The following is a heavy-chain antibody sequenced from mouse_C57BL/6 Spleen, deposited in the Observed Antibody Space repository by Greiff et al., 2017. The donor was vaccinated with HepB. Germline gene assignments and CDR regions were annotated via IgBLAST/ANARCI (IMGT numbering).Heavy chain of an antibody. CDR1: GYTFTDYY. V-gene: IGHV1-19*01. Sequence: EVQLQQSGPVLVKPGASVKMSCKASGYTFTDYYMNWVKQSHGQSLEWIGVINPYNGGTSYNQKFKGKATLTVDKSSSTAYMALNSLTSEDAAVYYCARRATVVAPYFDYWGQGTTLTVAS. CDR3: ARRATVVAPYFDY. CDR2: INPYNGGT. J-gene: IGHJ2*01. D-gene: IGHD1-1*01.